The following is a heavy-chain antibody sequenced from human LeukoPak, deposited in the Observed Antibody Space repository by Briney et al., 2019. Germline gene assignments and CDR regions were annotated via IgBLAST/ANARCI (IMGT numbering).Heavy chain of an antibody. Sequence: GGTLRLSCAASGFTFSLYSMNWVRQAPGKGLEWVSSISGSSSYIYYADSVKGRFSISRDNAKNSLYLQMNSLRAEDTAVYYCARFALKTPPTDWGQGTLVTISS. V-gene: IGHV3-21*01. CDR1: GFTFSLYS. J-gene: IGHJ4*02. CDR3: ARFALKTPPTD. CDR2: ISGSSSYI.